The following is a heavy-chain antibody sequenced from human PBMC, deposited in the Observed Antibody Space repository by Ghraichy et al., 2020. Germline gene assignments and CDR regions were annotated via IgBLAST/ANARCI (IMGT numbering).Heavy chain of an antibody. CDR2: INPNSGGT. CDR3: ARARDGSGSYPNWFDP. CDR1: GYTFTGYY. J-gene: IGHJ5*02. Sequence: ASVKVSCKASGYTFTGYYMHWVRQAPGQGLEWMGWINPNSGGTNYAQKFQGWVTMTRDTSISTAYMELSRLRSDDTAVYYCARARDGSGSYPNWFDPWGQGTLVTVSS. V-gene: IGHV1-2*04. D-gene: IGHD3-10*01.